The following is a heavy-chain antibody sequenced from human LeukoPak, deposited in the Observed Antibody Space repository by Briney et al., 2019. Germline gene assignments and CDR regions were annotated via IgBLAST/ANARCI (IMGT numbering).Heavy chain of an antibody. J-gene: IGHJ4*02. V-gene: IGHV3-74*01. CDR3: ARGGIYSYKPFDY. CDR1: GFTFSSYW. D-gene: IGHD5-18*01. CDR2: INSNGSSI. Sequence: GGSLRPSCAASGFTFSSYWMHWVRQAPGKGLVWVSRINSNGSSISYADSVKGRFTISRDNAKNTLYLQMNSLRAEDTAVYCCARGGIYSYKPFDYWGQGTLVAVSS.